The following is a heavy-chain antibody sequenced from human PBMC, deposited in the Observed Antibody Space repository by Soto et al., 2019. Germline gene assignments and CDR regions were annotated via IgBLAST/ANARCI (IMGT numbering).Heavy chain of an antibody. V-gene: IGHV1-46*01. CDR1: GYTFTSYY. CDR2: IIPMLAIT. J-gene: IGHJ5*02. Sequence: ASVKVSCKASGYTFTSYYIQWVRQAPGQGPEWMGRIIPMLAITNYAQKFQGRVTITRDTSASTAYMELSSLKFEDTAVYYCVREGVAGTLWSWGQGTLVTVSS. CDR3: VREGVAGTLWS. D-gene: IGHD6-13*01.